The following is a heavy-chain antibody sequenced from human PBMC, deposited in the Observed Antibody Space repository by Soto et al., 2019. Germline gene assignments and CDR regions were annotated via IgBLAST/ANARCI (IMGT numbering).Heavy chain of an antibody. D-gene: IGHD2-15*01. V-gene: IGHV3-23*01. Sequence: EVQLLESGGDLVQPGGSRRLSCAASGFTFNNYAMTWVRQAPGKGLEWVSTITGSADSTYYADSVEGRFTISRDNSKNTVYLQMNGLRAEDTAVYYCAKCGGRSFYYYMDVCGKGTTVTVSS. CDR2: ITGSADST. CDR1: GFTFNNYA. J-gene: IGHJ6*03. CDR3: AKCGGRSFYYYMDV.